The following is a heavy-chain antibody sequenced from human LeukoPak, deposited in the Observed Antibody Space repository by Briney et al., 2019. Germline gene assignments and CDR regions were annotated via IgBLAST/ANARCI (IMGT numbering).Heavy chain of an antibody. CDR1: GFTFSSYW. CDR3: ARGSSFSNF. V-gene: IGHV3-7*03. CDR2: IKQDGSEK. D-gene: IGHD6-13*01. J-gene: IGHJ4*02. Sequence: PGGSLRLSCAASGFTFSSYWMSWVRQAPGKGLEWVANIKQDGSEKYYVDSVKGRFTISRDNAKKFLYLQMNSLRAEDTAFYYCARGSSFSNFWGQGILVTVSS.